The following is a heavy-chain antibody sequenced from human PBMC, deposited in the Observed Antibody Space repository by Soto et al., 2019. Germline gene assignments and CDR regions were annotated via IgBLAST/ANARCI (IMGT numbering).Heavy chain of an antibody. J-gene: IGHJ4*02. D-gene: IGHD5-18*01. CDR3: AKDIDSGSGGYSYGELDY. V-gene: IGHV3-30*18. Sequence: QVQLVESGGGVVQPGRSLRLSCAASGFTFSSYGMHWVRQAPGKGLEWVAVISYDGSNKYYADSVKGRFTISRDNSKNTLYLQMNSLRAEDTAVYYCAKDIDSGSGGYSYGELDYWGQGTLVTVSS. CDR1: GFTFSSYG. CDR2: ISYDGSNK.